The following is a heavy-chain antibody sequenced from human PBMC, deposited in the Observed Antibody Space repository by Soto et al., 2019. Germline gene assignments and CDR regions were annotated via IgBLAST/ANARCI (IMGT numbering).Heavy chain of an antibody. CDR1: GGSFSGYY. D-gene: IGHD3-10*01. CDR3: ARYGSYIDY. J-gene: IGHJ4*02. CDR2: INHSGST. V-gene: IGHV4-34*01. Sequence: ASETLSLTCAVYGGSFSGYYWSWIRQPPGKGLEWIGEINHSGSTNYNPSLKSRVTISVDTSKNQFSLKLSSVTAADTAVYYCARYGSYIDYWGQGTLVTVSS.